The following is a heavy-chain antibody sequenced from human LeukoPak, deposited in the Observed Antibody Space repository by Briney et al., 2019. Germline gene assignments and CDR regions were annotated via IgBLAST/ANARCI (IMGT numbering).Heavy chain of an antibody. D-gene: IGHD3-9*01. Sequence: GGSLRLSRAASGFTVSSNFMSWVRQAPGKGLEWVSVIYSGGSTYYADSVKGRFTISRDNPKNTLYLQMNSLRVEDTAVYYCALGLVTDYWGQGTLVTVSS. CDR3: ALGLVTDY. J-gene: IGHJ4*02. V-gene: IGHV3-66*01. CDR1: GFTVSSNF. CDR2: IYSGGST.